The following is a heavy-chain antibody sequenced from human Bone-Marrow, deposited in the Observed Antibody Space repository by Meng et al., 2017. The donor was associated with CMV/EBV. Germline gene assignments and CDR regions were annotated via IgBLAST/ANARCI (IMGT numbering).Heavy chain of an antibody. CDR3: AGGDFWSGHTKANWFDP. J-gene: IGHJ5*02. Sequence: YSFTSYWISWGLQMPGKGLEWMRRIDPSDSYTNYSPSFQGHVTISADKSISTAYLQWSSLKASDTAMYYCAGGDFWSGHTKANWFDPWGQGTLVTVSS. V-gene: IGHV5-10-1*01. CDR1: YSFTSYW. CDR2: IDPSDSYT. D-gene: IGHD3-3*01.